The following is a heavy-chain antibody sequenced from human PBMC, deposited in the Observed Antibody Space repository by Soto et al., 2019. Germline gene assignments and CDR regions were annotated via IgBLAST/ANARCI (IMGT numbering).Heavy chain of an antibody. CDR2: INTARGNT. D-gene: IGHD3-22*01. Sequence: GASVKVSCKASGYTFTKFAIHWVRQAPGQGPQWMGWINTARGNTRYSQNFQGRVTITRDTTANTAFLELSSLTSEDTAVYLCARAPRLLNDFDDRTDWAGFDSWGLGTLVTVSS. J-gene: IGHJ4*02. CDR3: ARAPRLLNDFDDRTDWAGFDS. V-gene: IGHV1-3*04. CDR1: GYTFTKFA.